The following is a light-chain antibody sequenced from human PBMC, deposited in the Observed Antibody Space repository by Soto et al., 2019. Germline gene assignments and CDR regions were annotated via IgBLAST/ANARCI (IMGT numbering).Light chain of an antibody. CDR3: LSYRTSSTLV. V-gene: IGLV2-14*01. CDR1: SSDVGDYNY. CDR2: HVS. Sequence: QSALTQPASVSGSPGQSISISCTGTSSDVGDYNYVSWYQQHPGKAPKLIIYHVSDRPSGVSNRFSGSKSGNTASLTISGPRAQDGAVYSSLSYRTSSTLVFGGGTKLPVL. J-gene: IGLJ2*01.